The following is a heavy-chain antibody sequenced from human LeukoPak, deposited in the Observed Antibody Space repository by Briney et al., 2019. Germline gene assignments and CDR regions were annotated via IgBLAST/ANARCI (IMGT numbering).Heavy chain of an antibody. CDR3: ARDPPLVSGPVYYYYYMDV. J-gene: IGHJ6*03. D-gene: IGHD5/OR15-5a*01. CDR1: GFTFTNYW. CDR2: ISRSSYYI. V-gene: IGHV3-21*01. Sequence: GGSLRLSCAASGFTFTNYWMTWVRQAPGKGLEWVSSISRSSYYIYYTDSVKGRFTISRDNAKNSLYLQMNSLRAEDTAVYYCARDPPLVSGPVYYYYYMDVWGKGTTVTVSS.